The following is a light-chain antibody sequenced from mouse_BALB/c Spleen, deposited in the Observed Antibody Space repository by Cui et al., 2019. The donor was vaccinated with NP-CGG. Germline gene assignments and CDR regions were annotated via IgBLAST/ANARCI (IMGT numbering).Light chain of an antibody. Sequence: QAVVNQESALTTSPGETVTLTCRSNTGAVTTSNYANWVQEKPDHLFTGLIGGTNNRAPGVPARFSGSLIGDKAALTITGAQTEDEAIYFCALWYSNHWLFGGGTKLTVL. CDR2: GTN. CDR3: ALWYSNHWL. V-gene: IGLV1*01. J-gene: IGLJ1*01. CDR1: TGAVTTSNY.